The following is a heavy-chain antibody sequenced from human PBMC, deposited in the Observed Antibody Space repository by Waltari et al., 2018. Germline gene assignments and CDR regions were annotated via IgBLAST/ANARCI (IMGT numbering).Heavy chain of an antibody. Sequence: QLQLQESGPGLVKPSETLSLRCTLSGASISSRDFYWGWIRQTPGKGLEGVGSIYPSGSTYYNPALNRRVTISVDRPKNQCSLNRTSVTAADTAVYYCARYRLRGVADYSDYWGQGTLVTVSS. D-gene: IGHD3-10*01. CDR1: GASISSRDFY. J-gene: IGHJ4*02. CDR3: ARYRLRGVADYSDY. CDR2: IYPSGST. V-gene: IGHV4-39*01.